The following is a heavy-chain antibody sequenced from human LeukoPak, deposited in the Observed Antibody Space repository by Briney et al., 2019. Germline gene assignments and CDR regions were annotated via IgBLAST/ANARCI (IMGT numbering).Heavy chain of an antibody. V-gene: IGHV4-39*01. CDR3: ARSTHPIAVASYWYFDL. Sequence: KPSETLSLTCTVSGGSISSSSYYWGWIRQPPGKGLEWIGSIYYSGSTYYNPSLKSRVTISVDTSKNQFSLKLSSVTAADTAVYYCARSTHPIAVASYWYFDLWGRGTLVTVSS. J-gene: IGHJ2*01. CDR1: GGSISSSSYY. CDR2: IYYSGST. D-gene: IGHD6-19*01.